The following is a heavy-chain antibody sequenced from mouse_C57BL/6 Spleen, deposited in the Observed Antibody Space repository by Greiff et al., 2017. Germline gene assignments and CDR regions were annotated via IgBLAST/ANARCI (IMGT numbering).Heavy chain of an antibody. CDR2: FHPYNDDT. CDR3: ARGYYGSSLYWYFDV. Sequence: QVQLKASGAELVKPGASVKMSCKASGYTFTTYPIEWMKQNHGKSLEWIGNFHPYNDDTKYNEKFKGKATLTVEKSSSTVYLELSRLTTDDSSVYYCARGYYGSSLYWYFDVWGTGTTVTVSS. J-gene: IGHJ1*03. D-gene: IGHD1-1*01. V-gene: IGHV1-47*01. CDR1: GYTFTTYP.